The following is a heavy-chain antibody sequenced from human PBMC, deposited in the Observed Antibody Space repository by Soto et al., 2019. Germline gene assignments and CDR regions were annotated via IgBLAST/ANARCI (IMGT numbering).Heavy chain of an antibody. CDR3: TRSSSTVTTLDY. Sequence: QLPLQESGSGLVKPSQTLSLTCAVSGGSISSGGYSWSWIRQPPGKGLEWVGYIYHSGSTYYNPSPXSRXTISIDRSKNQFSLKLSSVTAADTAVYYCTRSSSTVTTLDYWGQGTLVTVSS. V-gene: IGHV4-30-2*01. CDR1: GGSISSGGYS. D-gene: IGHD2-2*01. CDR2: IYHSGST. J-gene: IGHJ4*02.